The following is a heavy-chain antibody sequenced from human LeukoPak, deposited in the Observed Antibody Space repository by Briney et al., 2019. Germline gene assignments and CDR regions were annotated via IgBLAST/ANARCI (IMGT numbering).Heavy chain of an antibody. Sequence: KSGGSLRLSCAASGFTVSSNYMSWVRQAPGKGLEWVSSISSSSSYIYYADSVKGRFTISRDNAKNSLYLQMNSLRAEDTAVYYCARDLGYCSSTSCYLGFYYGMDVWGQGTTVTVSS. CDR1: GFTVSSNY. J-gene: IGHJ6*02. D-gene: IGHD2-2*01. CDR3: ARDLGYCSSTSCYLGFYYGMDV. V-gene: IGHV3-21*01. CDR2: ISSSSSYI.